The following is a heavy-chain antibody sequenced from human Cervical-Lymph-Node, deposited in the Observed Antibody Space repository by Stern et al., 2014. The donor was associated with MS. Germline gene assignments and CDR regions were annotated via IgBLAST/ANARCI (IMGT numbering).Heavy chain of an antibody. CDR3: ARDRYFDL. V-gene: IGHV4-61*02. CDR2: IYTSGST. Sequence: QLQLQESGPGLVKPSQTLSLTCTVSGGSISSGSYYWSWIRQPAGKGLEWIGRIYTSGSTNYNPSLKSPATISVDTSQNQFSRKLSSGTAADTAVYYCARDRYFDLWGRGTLVTVSS. CDR1: GGSISSGSYY. J-gene: IGHJ2*01.